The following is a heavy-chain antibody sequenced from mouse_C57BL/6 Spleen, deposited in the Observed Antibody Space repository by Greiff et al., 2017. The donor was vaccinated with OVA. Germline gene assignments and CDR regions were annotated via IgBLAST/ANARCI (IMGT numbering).Heavy chain of an antibody. Sequence: EVKLQESGTVLARPGASVKMSCKTSGYTFTSYWMHWVKQRPGQGLEWIGAIYPGNSDTSYNQKFKGKAKLSAVTSASNAYMELSSLTTEDSAIYYCTRDDYYGNWFAYWGQGTLVTVSA. V-gene: IGHV1-5*01. CDR3: TRDDYYGNWFAY. CDR1: GYTFTSYW. D-gene: IGHD1-1*01. CDR2: IYPGNSDT. J-gene: IGHJ3*01.